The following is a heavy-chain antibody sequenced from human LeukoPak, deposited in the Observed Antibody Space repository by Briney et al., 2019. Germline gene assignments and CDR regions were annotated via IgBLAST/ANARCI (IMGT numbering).Heavy chain of an antibody. V-gene: IGHV7-4-1*02. J-gene: IGHJ5*02. D-gene: IGHD3-10*01. Sequence: GASVKVSCKASGYTFTSYAMNWVRQAPGQGLEWMGWINTNTGNPTYAQGFTGRFVFSLDTSVSTAYLQISSLKAEDTAVYYCARDGWEGNYYYGSGSEYNWFDPWGQGTLVTVSS. CDR3: ARDGWEGNYYYGSGSEYNWFDP. CDR1: GYTFTSYA. CDR2: INTNTGNP.